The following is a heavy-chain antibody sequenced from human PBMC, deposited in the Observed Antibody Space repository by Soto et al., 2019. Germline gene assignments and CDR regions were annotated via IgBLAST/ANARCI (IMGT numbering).Heavy chain of an antibody. CDR2: IYDTGISGYTPST. J-gene: IGHJ6*02. CDR3: ARGEHAFCYHGLDV. Sequence: LSLTCTVSGGSITSSYWSWIRRPPGKGLEWIAYIYDTGISGYTPSTSYNPSLKSRVTMSVDTSKSQFSLKLTSVTAADTAVYYCARGEHAFCYHGLDVWGQGITVTV. CDR1: GGSITSSY. V-gene: IGHV4-59*01.